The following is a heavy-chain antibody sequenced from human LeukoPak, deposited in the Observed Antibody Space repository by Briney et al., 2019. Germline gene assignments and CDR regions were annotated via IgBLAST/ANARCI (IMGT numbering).Heavy chain of an antibody. CDR3: ARDRRGKDY. CDR1: TLTFSSYL. V-gene: IGHV3-7*04. Sequence: PGGSLRLSCAASTLTFSSYLMSWVRQAPGKGLEWVANIKEDGSEQYYVDSVKGRFTISRDNAKNSLYLQMNSLRAEDTAVYYCARDRRGKDYWGQGTLVTVSP. CDR2: IKEDGSEQ. D-gene: IGHD3-10*01. J-gene: IGHJ4*02.